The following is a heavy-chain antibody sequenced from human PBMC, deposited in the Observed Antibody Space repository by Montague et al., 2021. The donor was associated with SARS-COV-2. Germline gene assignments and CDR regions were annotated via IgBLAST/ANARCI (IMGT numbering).Heavy chain of an antibody. D-gene: IGHD3-22*01. CDR3: ARGGGSGYRYYFDY. V-gene: IGHV4-59*09. CDR2: SWRT. Sequence: SWRTHYNPSLKSRVTISLDTSQHQFSLKLISVTAADTSVYYCARGGGSGYRYYFDYWGQGSLV. J-gene: IGHJ4*02.